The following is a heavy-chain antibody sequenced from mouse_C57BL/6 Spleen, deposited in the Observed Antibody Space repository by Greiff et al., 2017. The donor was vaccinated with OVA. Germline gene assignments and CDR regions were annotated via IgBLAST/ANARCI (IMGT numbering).Heavy chain of an antibody. CDR2: INPSTGGT. V-gene: IGHV1-42*01. CDR3: ARSSGYYYAMDY. CDR1: GYSFTGYY. D-gene: IGHD3-2*02. Sequence: EVKLMESGPELVKPGASVKISCKASGYSFTGYYMNWVKQSPEKSLEWIGEINPSTGGTTYNQKFKAKATLTVDKSSSTAYMQLKSLTSEDSAVYYCARSSGYYYAMDYWGQGTSVTVSS. J-gene: IGHJ4*01.